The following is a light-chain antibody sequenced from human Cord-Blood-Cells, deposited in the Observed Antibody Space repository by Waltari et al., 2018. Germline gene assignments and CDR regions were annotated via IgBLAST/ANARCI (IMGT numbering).Light chain of an antibody. CDR1: SSDVGGYNY. CDR2: EVS. CDR3: SSYAGSNNVV. J-gene: IGLJ2*01. V-gene: IGLV2-8*01. Sequence: QSALTQPPSASGSPGQSVTISCTGTSSDVGGYNYVSWYQQHPGKAPKLIIYEVSKRPSGVPDRFCGSKSGNTASLTVSGLQAEDEADYYCSSYAGSNNVVFGGGTKLTVL.